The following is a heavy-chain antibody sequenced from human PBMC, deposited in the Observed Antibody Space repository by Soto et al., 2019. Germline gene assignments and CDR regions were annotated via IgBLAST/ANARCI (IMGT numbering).Heavy chain of an antibody. CDR2: INHSGST. V-gene: IGHV4-34*01. Sequence: SETLSLTCAVYGGSFSGYYWSWIRQPPGKGLEWIGEINHSGSTNYNPSLKSRVTISVDTSKNQFSLKLSSVTAADTAVYYCARGRAYYDILTGYYRQGLFDYWGQGTLVTVSS. J-gene: IGHJ4*02. CDR1: GGSFSGYY. CDR3: ARGRAYYDILTGYYRQGLFDY. D-gene: IGHD3-9*01.